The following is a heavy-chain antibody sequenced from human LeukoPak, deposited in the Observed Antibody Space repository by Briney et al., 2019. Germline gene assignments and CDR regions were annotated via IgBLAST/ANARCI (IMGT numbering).Heavy chain of an antibody. J-gene: IGHJ3*02. CDR1: GFTFSSYA. CDR3: ARDGASHAFDI. V-gene: IGHV3-48*02. CDR2: ISSSSSTI. D-gene: IGHD2-2*01. Sequence: GGSLRLSCAASGFTFSSYAMSWVRQAPGKGLEWVSAISSSSSTIYYADSVKGRFTISRDNAKNSLYLQMSSLRDEDTAVYYCARDGASHAFDIWGQGTMVTVSS.